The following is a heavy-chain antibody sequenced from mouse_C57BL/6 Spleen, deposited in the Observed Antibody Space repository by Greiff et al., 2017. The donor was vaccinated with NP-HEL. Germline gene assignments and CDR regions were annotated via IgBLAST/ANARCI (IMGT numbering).Heavy chain of an antibody. J-gene: IGHJ2*01. CDR1: GYTFTDYY. CDR2: INPYNGGT. D-gene: IGHD1-1*01. CDR3: ARGTTVVAFDY. V-gene: IGHV1-19*01. Sequence: VQLKESGPVLVKPGASVKMSCKASGYTFTDYYMNWVKQSHGKSLEWIGVINPYNGGTSYNQKFKGKATLTVDKSSSTAYMELNSLTSEDSAVYYCARGTTVVAFDYWGQGTTLPVSS.